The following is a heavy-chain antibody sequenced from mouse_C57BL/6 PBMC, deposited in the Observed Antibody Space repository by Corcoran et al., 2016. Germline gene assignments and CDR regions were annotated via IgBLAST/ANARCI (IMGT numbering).Heavy chain of an antibody. D-gene: IGHD2-1*01. J-gene: IGHJ3*01. V-gene: IGHV9-3*01. CDR2: INTYSGVP. CDR3: ARDYGNRAWFAY. CDR1: GYTFTTYG. Sequence: QIQLVQSGPELKKPGETVKISCKASGYTFTTYGMSWVKQAPGKGLKWMGWINTYSGVPTYADDFKGRFAFSLETSASTAYLQINNLKNEDTATYFCARDYGNRAWFAYWGQGTLVTVSA.